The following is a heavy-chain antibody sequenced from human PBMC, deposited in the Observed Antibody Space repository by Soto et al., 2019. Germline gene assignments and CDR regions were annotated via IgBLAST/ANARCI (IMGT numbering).Heavy chain of an antibody. V-gene: IGHV4-31*03. CDR3: ARGDYDIWTGYFVPFVY. J-gene: IGHJ4*02. Sequence: QVQLQESGPGLVKPSQTLSLTCTVSGGSISSGGYYWSWIRQHPGKGLEWIGYIYYSGSTYYNPSLNRRVTMPVDTSKNQFTLKLISVTAADTAVYYCARGDYDIWTGYFVPFVYWGQGTLVTVSS. CDR2: IYYSGST. D-gene: IGHD3-9*01. CDR1: GGSISSGGYY.